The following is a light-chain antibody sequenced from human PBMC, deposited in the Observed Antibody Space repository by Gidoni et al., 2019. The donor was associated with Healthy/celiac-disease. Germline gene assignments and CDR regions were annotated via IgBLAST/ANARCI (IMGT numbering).Light chain of an antibody. CDR3: QQYGSSLLT. CDR2: GAS. CDR1: QSVSSSY. V-gene: IGKV3-20*01. J-gene: IGKJ4*01. Sequence: EIVFTQSPGTLSLSPGERATLSCRASQSVSSSYLAWYQQKPGQAPRLLIYGASSRATGIPDRVRGSGSGTDFTLTISRLEPEDFAVYYCQQYGSSLLTFGGGTKVEIK.